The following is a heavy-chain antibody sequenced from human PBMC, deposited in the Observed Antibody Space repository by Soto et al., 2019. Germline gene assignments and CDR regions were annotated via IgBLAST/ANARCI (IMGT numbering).Heavy chain of an antibody. CDR1: GFTFSDHW. CDR2: IKQDGSEK. J-gene: IGHJ4*02. D-gene: IGHD2-15*01. Sequence: PGGSLRLSCAASGFTFSDHWMSWVRQAPGKGLEFVANIKQDGSEKFHVDSVKGRFTISRDNANNALYLQMSSPRAEDTAVYYCTRGYCSGGSCYYEYYFDYWGQGTLVTVSS. CDR3: TRGYCSGGSCYYEYYFDY. V-gene: IGHV3-7*03.